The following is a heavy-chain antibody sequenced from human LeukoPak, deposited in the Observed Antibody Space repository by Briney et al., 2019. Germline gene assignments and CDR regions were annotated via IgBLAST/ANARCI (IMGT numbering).Heavy chain of an antibody. CDR1: GFTFTTYW. CDR3: ARETDSTLFDY. J-gene: IGHJ4*02. V-gene: IGHV3-7*01. Sequence: GGSLRLSCAASGFTFTTYWMSWVRQPPGKGLEWVANIKQDGTEKYYVDSVKGRFTVSRDNAKNSLYLQMNSLRAEDTAVYYCARETDSTLFDYWGQGALVTVSS. CDR2: IKQDGTEK. D-gene: IGHD2-2*01.